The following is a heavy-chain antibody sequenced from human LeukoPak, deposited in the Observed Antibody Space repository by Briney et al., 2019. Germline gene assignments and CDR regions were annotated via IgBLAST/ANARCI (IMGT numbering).Heavy chain of an antibody. V-gene: IGHV3-11*04. Sequence: GGSLRLSCAASGFTFSDYYMSWIRQAPGKGLEWVSYISSSGSTIYYADSVKGRFTISRDNAKNSLYLQMNSLRAKDTAVYYCARDSLFGAYSSSAHAFDIWGQGTMVTVSS. J-gene: IGHJ3*02. D-gene: IGHD6-6*01. CDR3: ARDSLFGAYSSSAHAFDI. CDR1: GFTFSDYY. CDR2: ISSSGSTI.